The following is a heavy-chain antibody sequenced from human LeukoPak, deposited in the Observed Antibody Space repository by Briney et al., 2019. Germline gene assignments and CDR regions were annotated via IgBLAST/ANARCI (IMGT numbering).Heavy chain of an antibody. CDR1: GFTFSNAW. CDR3: TTRYCSGGRCDY. J-gene: IGHJ4*02. CDR2: IKSKTDGGTT. Sequence: GGSLRLSCAASGFTFSNAWMNWVRQAPGKGLEWVGRIKSKTDGGTTDYAAPVKGRFTISRDDSKTTLYLRMNSLKTEDTAVYYCTTRYCSGGRCDYWGQGTLVTVSS. V-gene: IGHV3-15*01. D-gene: IGHD2-15*01.